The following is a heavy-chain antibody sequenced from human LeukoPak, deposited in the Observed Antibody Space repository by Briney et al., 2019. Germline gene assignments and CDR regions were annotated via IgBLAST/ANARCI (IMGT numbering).Heavy chain of an antibody. V-gene: IGHV3-23*01. CDR2: ISNNGGYT. CDR3: AKTRSRDYYYGIDV. J-gene: IGHJ6*02. Sequence: GGSLRLSCAASGFTFSSSAMSWVRQAPGKGLEWVSAISNNGGYTYYADSVKGRFTISRDTSKNTLFLQMNSLRAEDTALYYCAKTRSRDYYYGIDVWGQGTRSPSP. CDR1: GFTFSSSA. D-gene: IGHD2-2*01.